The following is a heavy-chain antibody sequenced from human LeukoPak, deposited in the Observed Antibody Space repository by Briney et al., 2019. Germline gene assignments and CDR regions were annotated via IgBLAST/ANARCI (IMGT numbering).Heavy chain of an antibody. CDR2: VSTGGNT. CDR1: GGSISSGTYY. D-gene: IGHD3-16*01. Sequence: SETLSLTCIVSGGSISSGTYYWSWIRQSAGRGLEWIGRVSTGGNTNFNPSLRSRLTISVDTSKNQFSLKLSSVTAADTAVYYCARDRPGYDYVSYGMDVWGQGTTVTVSS. V-gene: IGHV4-61*02. J-gene: IGHJ6*02. CDR3: ARDRPGYDYVSYGMDV.